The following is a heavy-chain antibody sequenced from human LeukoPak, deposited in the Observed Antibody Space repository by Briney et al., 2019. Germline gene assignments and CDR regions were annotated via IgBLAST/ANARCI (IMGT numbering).Heavy chain of an antibody. CDR3: ARRSSWAFDF. V-gene: IGHV4-39*01. J-gene: IGHJ4*02. CDR1: GGSFRGYY. Sequence: SETLSLTCAVYGGSFRGYYWGWIRQPPGKGLEWIGSLYYSGGSFLNPSLQGRVTISVDTSRNQFSLNLSSVSAADTAVYYCARRSSWAFDFWGQGTLVTVSS. D-gene: IGHD2-15*01. CDR2: LYYSGGS.